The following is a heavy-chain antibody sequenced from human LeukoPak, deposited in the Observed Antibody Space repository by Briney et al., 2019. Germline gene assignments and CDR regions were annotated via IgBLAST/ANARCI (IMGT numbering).Heavy chain of an antibody. J-gene: IGHJ4*02. D-gene: IGHD3-22*01. Sequence: PSETLSLTCTVSGGSISSYYWSWIRQPAEKGLEWIGRIYTSGSTNYNPSLKSRVTMSVDTSKNQFSLKLSSVTAADTAVYYCARGHYYDSSGYYYDWGQGTLVTVSS. CDR1: GGSISSYY. CDR3: ARGHYYDSSGYYYD. V-gene: IGHV4-4*07. CDR2: IYTSGST.